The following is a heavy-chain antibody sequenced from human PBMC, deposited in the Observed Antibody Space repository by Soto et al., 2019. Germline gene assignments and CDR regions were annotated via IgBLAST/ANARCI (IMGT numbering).Heavy chain of an antibody. CDR3: SRVGGYYGDYPNFDY. J-gene: IGHJ4*02. CDR2: VYYSGST. CDR1: GSSISPYY. V-gene: IGHV4-59*01. D-gene: IGHD4-17*01. Sequence: SETLSLTCIVSGSSISPYYLTWIRQPPGKGLECIGNVYYSGSTNYNPSLKSRVTMSVDRSRNQFSLRLTSVTAADTAVYFCSRVGGYYGDYPNFDYWGQGSRVTVYS.